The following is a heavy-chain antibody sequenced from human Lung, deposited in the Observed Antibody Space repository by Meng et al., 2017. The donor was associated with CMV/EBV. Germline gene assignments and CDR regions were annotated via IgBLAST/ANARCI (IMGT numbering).Heavy chain of an antibody. CDR2: ISSSGSTI. Sequence: GGSLRLXXAASGFTFSSYEMNWVRQAPGKGLEWVSYISSSGSTIYYADSVKGRFTISRDNAKNSLYLQMNSLRAEDTAVYYCAREGVYYDSSGYLDYWGQGTXVPVAS. V-gene: IGHV3-48*03. J-gene: IGHJ4*02. CDR1: GFTFSSYE. CDR3: AREGVYYDSSGYLDY. D-gene: IGHD3-22*01.